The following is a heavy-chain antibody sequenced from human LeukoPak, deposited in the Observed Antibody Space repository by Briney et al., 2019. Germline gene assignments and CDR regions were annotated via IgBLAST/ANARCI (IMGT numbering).Heavy chain of an antibody. CDR3: ARVGGYCTNGVCYTGRSNWFDP. J-gene: IGHJ5*02. D-gene: IGHD2-8*01. CDR1: GGSFSGYY. V-gene: IGHV4-34*01. CDR2: INHSGST. Sequence: SETLSLTCAVYGGSFSGYYWSWIRQPPGKGLEWIGEINHSGSTNYNPSLKSRVTISVDTSKNQFSLKLSSVTAADTAVYYCARVGGYCTNGVCYTGRSNWFDPWGQGTLVTVSS.